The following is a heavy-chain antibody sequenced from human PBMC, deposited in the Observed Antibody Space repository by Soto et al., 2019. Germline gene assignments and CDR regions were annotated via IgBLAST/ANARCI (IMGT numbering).Heavy chain of an antibody. CDR1: GGSISSYY. J-gene: IGHJ5*02. CDR3: ARGYSSGWYVRTFDP. D-gene: IGHD6-19*01. Sequence: PSETLSLTCTVSGGSISSYYWSWIRQPPGKGLEWIGYIYYSGSTNYNPSLKSRVTISVDTSKNQFSLKLSSVTAADTAVYYCARGYSSGWYVRTFDPWGQGTLVTVSS. CDR2: IYYSGST. V-gene: IGHV4-59*01.